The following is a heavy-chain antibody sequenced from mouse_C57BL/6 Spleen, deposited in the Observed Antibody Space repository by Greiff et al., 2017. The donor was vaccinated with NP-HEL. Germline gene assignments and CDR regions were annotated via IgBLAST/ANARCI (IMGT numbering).Heavy chain of an antibody. CDR3: TTKAVTTAY. V-gene: IGHV14-4*01. D-gene: IGHD2-2*01. J-gene: IGHJ3*01. Sequence: VQLQQSGAELVRPGASVKLSCTASGFNIKDDYMHWVKQRPEQGLEWIGWIDPENGDTESDSKFPGKATLTADTSSNTAYLQLSSLTSEDTTVYYCTTKAVTTAYWGQGTLVTVSA. CDR1: GFNIKDDY. CDR2: IDPENGDT.